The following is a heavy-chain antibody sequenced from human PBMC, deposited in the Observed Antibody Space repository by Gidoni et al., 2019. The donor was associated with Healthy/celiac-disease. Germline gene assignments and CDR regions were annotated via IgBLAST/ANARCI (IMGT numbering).Heavy chain of an antibody. V-gene: IGHV3-30-3*01. CDR1: GFTFSSYA. Sequence: QVQLVESGGGVVQPGRSLRLSCAASGFTFSSYAMHWVRQAPGKGLEWVAVISYDGSNKYYADSVKGRFTISRDNSKNTLYLQMNSLRAEDTAVYYCARVGPYDFWSGYLDYWGQGTLVTVSS. CDR3: ARVGPYDFWSGYLDY. CDR2: ISYDGSNK. J-gene: IGHJ4*02. D-gene: IGHD3-3*01.